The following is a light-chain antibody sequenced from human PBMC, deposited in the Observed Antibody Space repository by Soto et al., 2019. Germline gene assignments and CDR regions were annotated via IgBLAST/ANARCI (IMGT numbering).Light chain of an antibody. CDR3: SSYTTTGTQV. CDR1: TSDVGGFDY. Sequence: QPASVSGSPGQSITISCTGTTSDVGGFDYVSWYQQHPGKAPKLMIHDVSNRPSGVSDRFSGSKSGNTASLTISGLQAEDEADYYCSSYTTTGTQVFGTGTKLTVL. J-gene: IGLJ1*01. CDR2: DVS. V-gene: IGLV2-14*03.